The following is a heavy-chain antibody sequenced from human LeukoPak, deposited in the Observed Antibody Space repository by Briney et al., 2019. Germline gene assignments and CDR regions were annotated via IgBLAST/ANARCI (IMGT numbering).Heavy chain of an antibody. D-gene: IGHD3-3*01. J-gene: IGHJ4*02. Sequence: PSETLSLTCTVSGGSISSYYWSWIRQPPGKRLEWIGYIYYSGSTNYNPSLKSRVTISVDTSKNKFSLKLSSVTAADTAVYYCARLGLGTYYDFWSGSYYFDYWGQGTLVTVSS. CDR2: IYYSGST. CDR1: GGSISSYY. CDR3: ARLGLGTYYDFWSGSYYFDY. V-gene: IGHV4-59*01.